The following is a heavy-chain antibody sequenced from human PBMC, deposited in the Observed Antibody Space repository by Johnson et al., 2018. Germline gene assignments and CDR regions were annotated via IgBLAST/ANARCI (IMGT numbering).Heavy chain of an antibody. CDR2: ISGSGRTP. CDR3: ASNYVGDSPTFLYFDL. Sequence: VQLVQSGGGIVRAGESLRLSCATSGFTFDNYAMTWVRQAPGKGLEWVSTISGSGRTPYYADSVKGRFTVSRNNSKNTLYLQMHSLRVEDTAMYFCASNYVGDSPTFLYFDLWGRGTQVTVSS. CDR1: GFTFDNYA. V-gene: IGHV3-23*04. J-gene: IGHJ2*01. D-gene: IGHD4-11*01.